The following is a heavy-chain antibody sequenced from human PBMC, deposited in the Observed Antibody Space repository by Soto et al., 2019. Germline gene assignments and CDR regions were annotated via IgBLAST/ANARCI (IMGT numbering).Heavy chain of an antibody. D-gene: IGHD2-15*01. J-gene: IGHJ5*02. CDR1: GFTFSSYA. V-gene: IGHV3-23*01. CDR2: ISGSGGST. CDR3: ASLDIVVVVAAKGDWFDP. Sequence: EVQLLESGGGLVQPGGSLRLSCAASGFTFSSYAMSWVRQAPGKGLEWVSAISGSGGSTYYADSVKGRFTISRDNSKNTLYLQMNSLRAEDRAVYYCASLDIVVVVAAKGDWFDPWGQGTLVTVSS.